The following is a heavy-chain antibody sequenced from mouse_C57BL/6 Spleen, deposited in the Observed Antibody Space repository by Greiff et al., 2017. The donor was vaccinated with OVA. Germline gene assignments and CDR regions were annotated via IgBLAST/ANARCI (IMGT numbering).Heavy chain of an antibody. CDR2: INPSTGGT. Sequence: EVQLQQSGPELVKPGASVKISCKASGYSFTGYYMNWVKQSPEKSLEWIGEINPSTGGTTYNQKFKAKATLTVDKSSSTAYMQLKSLTSEDSAVYYCARYSYGSSWFAYWGQGTLVTVSA. CDR1: GYSFTGYY. CDR3: ARYSYGSSWFAY. J-gene: IGHJ3*01. V-gene: IGHV1-42*01. D-gene: IGHD1-1*01.